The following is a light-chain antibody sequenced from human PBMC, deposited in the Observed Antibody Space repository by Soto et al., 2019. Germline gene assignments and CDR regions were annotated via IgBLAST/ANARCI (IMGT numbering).Light chain of an antibody. CDR1: QSVSNY. CDR2: DAS. CDR3: QQRSNWPPFT. V-gene: IGKV3-11*01. Sequence: EIVWTQSPATLSLSPGERATLSCRASQSVSNYLAWYQQKPGQAPRPLIYDASNRATDIPARFSGSGSGTDFTLTISSLEPEDFAVYYCQQRSNWPPFTFGQGTRLEIK. J-gene: IGKJ5*01.